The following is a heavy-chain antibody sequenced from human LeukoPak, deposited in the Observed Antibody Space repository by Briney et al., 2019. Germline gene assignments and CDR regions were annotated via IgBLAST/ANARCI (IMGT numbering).Heavy chain of an antibody. CDR2: ISSGSYTI. CDR3: ARGTRELDRY. V-gene: IGHV3-48*02. Sequence: GGSLRLSCAASGFTFSSYSMNWVRQAPGEGLEWVSYISSGSYTIYYADSVKGRFTTSRDNAKNSLYLQMNSLRDEDTAVYYCARGTRELDRYWGQGTLATVSS. J-gene: IGHJ4*02. CDR1: GFTFSSYS. D-gene: IGHD1-26*01.